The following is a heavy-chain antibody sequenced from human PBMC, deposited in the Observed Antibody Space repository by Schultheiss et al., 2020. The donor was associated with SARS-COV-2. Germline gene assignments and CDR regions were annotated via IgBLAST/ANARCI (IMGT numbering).Heavy chain of an antibody. CDR3: AKEGNIVVVPAASDAFDI. Sequence: GGSLRLSCAASGFTFSSYSMNWVRQAPGKGLEWVSYISSSSSTIYYADSVKGRFTISRDNAKNTLYLQMNSLRAEDTAVYYCAKEGNIVVVPAASDAFDIWGQGTMVTVSS. V-gene: IGHV3-48*01. CDR2: ISSSSSTI. D-gene: IGHD2-2*01. J-gene: IGHJ3*02. CDR1: GFTFSSYS.